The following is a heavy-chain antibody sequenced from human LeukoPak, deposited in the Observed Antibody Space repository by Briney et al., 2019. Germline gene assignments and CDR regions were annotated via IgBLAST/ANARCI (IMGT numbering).Heavy chain of an antibody. CDR1: GFTFSSYA. D-gene: IGHD2-2*01. V-gene: IGHV3-23*01. CDR3: AKATEPYCSSTSCYAWFDP. J-gene: IGHJ5*02. CDR2: ISGSGGST. Sequence: GGSLRLSCAASGFTFSSYAMSWVRQAPGKGLEWVSAISGSGGSTYYADSVKGRFTISGDNSKNTLYLQMNSLRAEDTAVYYCAKATEPYCSSTSCYAWFDPWGQGTLVTVSS.